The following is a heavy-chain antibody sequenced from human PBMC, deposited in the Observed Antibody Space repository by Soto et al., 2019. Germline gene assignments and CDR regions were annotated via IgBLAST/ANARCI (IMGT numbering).Heavy chain of an antibody. J-gene: IGHJ6*02. V-gene: IGHV1-2*04. CDR1: GYTFSGYY. Sequence: SVQVSGKASGYTFSGYYMHWVRQAPGQGLEWMGWINPNSGGTNYAQNFQGWVTMTRDTSISTAYMELSRLSSDDTAVYYCARDNRPVLRFLEWFPPDYYYYYYGMDVWGQGTTVTVSS. D-gene: IGHD3-3*01. CDR3: ARDNRPVLRFLEWFPPDYYYYYYGMDV. CDR2: INPNSGGT.